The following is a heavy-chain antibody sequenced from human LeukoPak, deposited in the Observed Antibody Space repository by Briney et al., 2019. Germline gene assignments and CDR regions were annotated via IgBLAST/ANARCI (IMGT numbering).Heavy chain of an antibody. CDR3: AKEKLWAAAGTSLDY. Sequence: PGGSLRLSCAASGFIFSRYGIHWVRQAPGKGLEWVAVISYDGSNKYFADSVKGRFTISRDNSKNTLYLQMNSLRADDTAAYYCAKEKLWAAAGTSLDYWGQGTLVTVSS. J-gene: IGHJ4*02. CDR1: GFIFSRYG. D-gene: IGHD6-13*01. V-gene: IGHV3-30*18. CDR2: ISYDGSNK.